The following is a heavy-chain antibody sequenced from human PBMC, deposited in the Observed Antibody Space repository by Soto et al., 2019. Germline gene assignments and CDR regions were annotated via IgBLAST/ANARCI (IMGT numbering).Heavy chain of an antibody. D-gene: IGHD5-12*01. V-gene: IGHV1-2*02. CDR3: ARGIYSGYDYWFDP. CDR2: INPNSGGT. Sequence: ASVKVSCKASGYTSTGYYMHWVRQAPGQGLEWMGWINPNSGGTNYAQKFQGRVTMTRDTSISTAYMELSRLRSDDTAVYYCARGIYSGYDYWFDPWGQGTLVTVSS. CDR1: GYTSTGYY. J-gene: IGHJ5*02.